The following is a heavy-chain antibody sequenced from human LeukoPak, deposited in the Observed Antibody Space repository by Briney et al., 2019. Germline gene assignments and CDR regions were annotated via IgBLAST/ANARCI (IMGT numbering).Heavy chain of an antibody. CDR3: ASGGDCYGD. CDR1: GGSISSGDYY. J-gene: IGHJ4*02. D-gene: IGHD2-21*02. Sequence: PSQTLSLTYTVSGGSISSGDYYWTWIRQPPGKGLEWIGYIYYSGSTYYNPSLQSRTIISVDTSKNQFSLKLSSVTAADTAVYYCASGGDCYGDWGQGTLVTVSS. V-gene: IGHV4-30-4*08. CDR2: IYYSGST.